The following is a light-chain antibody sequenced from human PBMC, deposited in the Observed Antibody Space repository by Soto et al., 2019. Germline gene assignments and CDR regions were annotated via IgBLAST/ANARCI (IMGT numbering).Light chain of an antibody. J-gene: IGLJ1*01. CDR3: SSYTSSDTYV. CDR1: SSDIGGYKY. CDR2: EVS. Sequence: SVLTQPASVSESPGQSITISCAGTSSDIGGYKYVSWYQQHPDKAPKLMIYEVSNQPSGVSNRFSGSKSGNTASLTISGLQAEDEADYYCSSYTSSDTYVFGTGTKVTVL. V-gene: IGLV2-14*01.